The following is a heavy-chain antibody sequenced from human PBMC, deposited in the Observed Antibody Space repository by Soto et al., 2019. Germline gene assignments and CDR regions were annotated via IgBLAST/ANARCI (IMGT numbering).Heavy chain of an antibody. CDR1: GGIFTRYD. V-gene: IGHV1-69*01. D-gene: IGHD3-10*02. J-gene: IGHJ4*02. CDR3: AINEGRDVSTFDY. Sequence: QVQLVQSGAEVKTPGSSVKVSCKASGGIFTRYDIRWVRQAPGQGLEWMGAIIPIFGTANYAQKFQGRVTITEDATTSTAYMELSSLRSEDTAMYYCAINEGRDVSTFDYWGQGTLVTVSS. CDR2: IIPIFGTA.